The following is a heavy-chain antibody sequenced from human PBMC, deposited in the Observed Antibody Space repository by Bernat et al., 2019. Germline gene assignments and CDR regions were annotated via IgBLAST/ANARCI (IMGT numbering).Heavy chain of an antibody. CDR3: ARVSSSWYAEYFQH. J-gene: IGHJ1*01. D-gene: IGHD6-13*01. V-gene: IGHV1-8*01. Sequence: QVQLVQSGAEVKKSGASVKVSCKASGYTFTSYDINWVRQATGQGLEWMGWMNPNSGNTGYAQKFQGRVTMTRNTSISTAYMELSSLRSEDTAVYYCARVSSSWYAEYFQHWGQGTLVTVSS. CDR2: MNPNSGNT. CDR1: GYTFTSYD.